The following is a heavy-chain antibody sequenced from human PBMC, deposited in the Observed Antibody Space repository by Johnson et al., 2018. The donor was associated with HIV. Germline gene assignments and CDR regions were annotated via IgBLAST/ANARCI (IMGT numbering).Heavy chain of an antibody. CDR1: GFTFDDYA. CDR3: ARDEQLSLGGTVGYDAFDI. J-gene: IGHJ3*02. V-gene: IGHV3-9*01. D-gene: IGHD5-18*01. CDR2: ISWNRGSL. Sequence: VQLVESGGGVVQPGGSLRLSCAASGFTFDDYAMTWVRHAPGKGLEWVSGISWNRGSLGYAASVKGRFTISRDNSKNTLYLQMDSLRVDDTAVYYCARDEQLSLGGTVGYDAFDIWGLGTMLTVSS.